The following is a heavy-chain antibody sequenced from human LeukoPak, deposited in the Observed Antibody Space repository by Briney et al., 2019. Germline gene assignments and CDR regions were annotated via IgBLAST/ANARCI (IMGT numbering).Heavy chain of an antibody. V-gene: IGHV3-33*01. Sequence: GGSLRLSCAASGFTFSSYGMHWVRQAPGKGLEWVAVIWYDGSNKYYADSVKGRFTISRDNSKNMLYLQMNSLRAEDTAVYYCARDGDYDILTGYYTGPPIAYWGQGTLVTVSS. CDR2: IWYDGSNK. D-gene: IGHD3-9*01. CDR1: GFTFSSYG. J-gene: IGHJ4*02. CDR3: ARDGDYDILTGYYTGPPIAY.